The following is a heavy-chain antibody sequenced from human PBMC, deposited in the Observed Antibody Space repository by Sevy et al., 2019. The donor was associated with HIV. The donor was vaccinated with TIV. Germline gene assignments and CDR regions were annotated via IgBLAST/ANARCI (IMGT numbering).Heavy chain of an antibody. J-gene: IGHJ4*02. Sequence: GGSLRLSCAASGFTFSSYSMNWVRQAPGKGLEWVSSISSSSSYIYYADSVKGRFTISRDNAKNSLYLQMNSLRAEDTAVYYCARDPHSSSLPYYFDYWGQGTLVTVSS. CDR3: ARDPHSSSLPYYFDY. V-gene: IGHV3-21*01. CDR1: GFTFSSYS. CDR2: ISSSSSYI. D-gene: IGHD6-13*01.